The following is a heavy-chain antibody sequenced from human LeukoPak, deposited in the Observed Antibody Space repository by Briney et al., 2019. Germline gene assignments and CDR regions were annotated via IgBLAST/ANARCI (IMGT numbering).Heavy chain of an antibody. D-gene: IGHD6-19*01. Sequence: GGSLRLSCAASGFTFIDYDMHWVRQVIGKGLEWTSAIGIRGDTHYSGSVKGRFTISRENAESSLYLQMNSLRAEDTAVYYCARGGIQVSGIDEFDYWGQGTLVTVSS. CDR3: ARGGIQVSGIDEFDY. V-gene: IGHV3-13*01. J-gene: IGHJ4*02. CDR1: GFTFIDYD. CDR2: IGIRGDT.